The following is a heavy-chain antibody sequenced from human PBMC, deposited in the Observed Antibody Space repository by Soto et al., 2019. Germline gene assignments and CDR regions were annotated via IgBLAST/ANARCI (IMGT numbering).Heavy chain of an antibody. Sequence: ASVKVSCKASGYPFTIYAIHWVRQAPGQSLEWMGWINPGNGDTKYSQIFQGRVTITWDTSARTAYMDLSSLISEDTAVYYCARDRVPNSSGYYFDYWGQGXLVTVYS. J-gene: IGHJ4*02. D-gene: IGHD3-22*01. CDR2: INPGNGDT. CDR3: ARDRVPNSSGYYFDY. V-gene: IGHV1-3*01. CDR1: GYPFTIYA.